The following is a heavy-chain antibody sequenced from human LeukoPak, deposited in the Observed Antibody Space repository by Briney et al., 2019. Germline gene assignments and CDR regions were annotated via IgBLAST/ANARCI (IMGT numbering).Heavy chain of an antibody. CDR1: GFTFSSYA. Sequence: GRSLRLSCAASGFTFSSYAMHWVRQAPGKGLERVAVISYDGSNKYYADSVKGRFTISRDNPKNTLYLQMNSLRAEDTAVYYCARDFGPQPLSNIDYWGQGTLVTVSS. CDR2: ISYDGSNK. J-gene: IGHJ4*02. V-gene: IGHV3-30*04. CDR3: ARDFGPQPLSNIDY. D-gene: IGHD2/OR15-2a*01.